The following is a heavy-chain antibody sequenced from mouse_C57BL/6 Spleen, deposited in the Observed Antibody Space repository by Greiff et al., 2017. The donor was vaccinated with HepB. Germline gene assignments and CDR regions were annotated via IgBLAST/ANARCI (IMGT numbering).Heavy chain of an antibody. CDR3: ARDYYGSRYYFDY. Sequence: VQLKQSGPELVKPGASVKLSCKASGYTFTSYDINWVKQRPGQGLEWIGWIYPRDGSTKYNEKFKGKATLTVDTSSSTAYMELHSLTSEDSAVYFCARDYYGSRYYFDYWGQGTTLTVSS. D-gene: IGHD1-1*01. CDR2: IYPRDGST. J-gene: IGHJ2*01. V-gene: IGHV1-85*01. CDR1: GYTFTSYD.